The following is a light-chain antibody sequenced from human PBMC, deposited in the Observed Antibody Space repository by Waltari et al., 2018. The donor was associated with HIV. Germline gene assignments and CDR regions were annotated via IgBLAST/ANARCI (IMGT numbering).Light chain of an antibody. CDR3: QQYSRT. V-gene: IGKV3-20*01. CDR2: GAS. Sequence: IVLTQSPDTLSLSPGERATLSCRASQSISASYVAWYQQRPGRSPRLLIYGASRRAAGISDRFSGSGSGTNFTLSINRLEPEDFAIYYCQQYSRTFGQGTRVEIK. CDR1: QSISASY. J-gene: IGKJ1*01.